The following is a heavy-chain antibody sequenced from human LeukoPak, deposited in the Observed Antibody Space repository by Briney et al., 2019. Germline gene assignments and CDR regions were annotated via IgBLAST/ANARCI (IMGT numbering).Heavy chain of an antibody. J-gene: IGHJ5*02. Sequence: ASVTVSCKASGGTFSSYAISWVRQAPGQGLEWMGGIIPIFGTANYAQKFQGRVTITTDESTSTAYMELSSLRSEDTAVYYCARGGLVGAISWFDPWGQGTLVTVSS. V-gene: IGHV1-69*05. D-gene: IGHD1-26*01. CDR3: ARGGLVGAISWFDP. CDR2: IIPIFGTA. CDR1: GGTFSSYA.